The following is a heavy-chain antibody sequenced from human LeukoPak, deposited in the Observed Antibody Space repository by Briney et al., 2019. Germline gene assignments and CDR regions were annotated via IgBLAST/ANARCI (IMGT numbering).Heavy chain of an antibody. D-gene: IGHD2-2*01. CDR3: ARGPLVYCSSTSCWNWFDP. Sequence: SETLSLTCTVSGGSISSYYWSWIRQPPGKGLEWIGYIYYSGSTNYNPSLKSRVTISVDTSKNQFSLKLSSVTAADTAVYYCARGPLVYCSSTSCWNWFDPWGQGTLVTVSS. CDR2: IYYSGST. J-gene: IGHJ5*02. V-gene: IGHV4-59*12. CDR1: GGSISSYY.